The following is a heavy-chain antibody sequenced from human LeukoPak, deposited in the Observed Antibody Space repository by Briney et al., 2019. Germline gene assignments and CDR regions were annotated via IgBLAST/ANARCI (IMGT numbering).Heavy chain of an antibody. J-gene: IGHJ3*02. CDR2: INHSGST. D-gene: IGHD3-10*01. CDR3: ARDSGLLWFGNDAFDI. CDR1: GGSFSGYY. Sequence: SETLSLTCAVYGGSFSGYYWSWIRQPPGKGLEWIGEINHSGSTNYNPSLKSRVTISVDTSKNQFSLKLSSVTAADTAVYYCARDSGLLWFGNDAFDIWGQGTMVTVSS. V-gene: IGHV4-34*01.